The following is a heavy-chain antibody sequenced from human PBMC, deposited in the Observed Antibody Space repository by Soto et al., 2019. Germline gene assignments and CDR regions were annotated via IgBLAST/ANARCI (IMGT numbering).Heavy chain of an antibody. CDR3: ARVSEAVAPERYYYGMDV. CDR2: ISYDGSNK. CDR1: GFTFSSYA. Sequence: PGGSLRLSCAASGFTFSSYAMHWVRQAPGKGLEWVAVISYDGSNKYYADSVKGRFTISRDNSKNTLYLQMNSLRAEDTAVYYCARVSEAVAPERYYYGMDVWVQGTTV. D-gene: IGHD6-19*01. V-gene: IGHV3-30-3*01. J-gene: IGHJ6*02.